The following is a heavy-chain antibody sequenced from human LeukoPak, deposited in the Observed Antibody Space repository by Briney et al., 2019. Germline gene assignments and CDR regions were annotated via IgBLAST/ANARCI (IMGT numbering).Heavy chain of an antibody. Sequence: GGSLRLSCAASGFTFSSYTMNWVRQAPGKGLEWVSSISSSSSYIYYADSMKGRFTISRDNAKNSLYLQMNSLRAEDTAVYYCARDNSGYCSGGSCYYYYYMDVWGKGTTVTISS. CDR3: ARDNSGYCSGGSCYYYYYMDV. V-gene: IGHV3-21*01. CDR1: GFTFSSYT. CDR2: ISSSSSYI. J-gene: IGHJ6*03. D-gene: IGHD2-15*01.